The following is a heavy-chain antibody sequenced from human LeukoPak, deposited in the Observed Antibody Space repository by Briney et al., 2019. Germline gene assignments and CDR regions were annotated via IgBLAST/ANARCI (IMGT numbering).Heavy chain of an antibody. V-gene: IGHV4-34*01. Sequence: SETLSLTCAVYGGSFSTYYWTWIRQPPGKGLEWIGEINHGGSAYYNPSLKSRVTISVDTSKNQFSLNLSSVTAADTAVYYCASVDTAMVTVFDYWGQGTLVTVSS. J-gene: IGHJ4*02. D-gene: IGHD5-18*01. CDR3: ASVDTAMVTVFDY. CDR1: GGSFSTYY. CDR2: INHGGSA.